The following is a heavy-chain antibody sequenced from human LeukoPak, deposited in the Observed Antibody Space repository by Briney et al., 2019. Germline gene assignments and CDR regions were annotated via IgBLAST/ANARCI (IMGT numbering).Heavy chain of an antibody. CDR1: GFTFSSYW. CDR3: ARDTFGGVIAEYYFDY. Sequence: GGSLRLSCAASGFTFSSYWMHWVRQAPGKGLVWVSRINSDGSSINYADSVKGRFTISRDNAKNSLYLQMNSLRAEDTAVYYCARDTFGGVIAEYYFDYWGQGTLVTVSS. CDR2: INSDGSSI. J-gene: IGHJ4*02. D-gene: IGHD3-16*02. V-gene: IGHV3-74*01.